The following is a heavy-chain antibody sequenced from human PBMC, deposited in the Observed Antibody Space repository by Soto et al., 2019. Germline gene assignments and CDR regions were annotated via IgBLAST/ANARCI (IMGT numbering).Heavy chain of an antibody. D-gene: IGHD7-27*01. V-gene: IGHV4-59*08. J-gene: IGHJ4*02. CDR3: ARRWGRTFDY. Sequence: PSDTLSLTCTVSGGSISSYYWSWIRQPPEKGLEWIGYIYYSGSTNYNPSLKSRVTISVDTSKNQFSLKLSSVTAADTAVYYCARRWGRTFDYWGQGTLVTVS. CDR1: GGSISSYY. CDR2: IYYSGST.